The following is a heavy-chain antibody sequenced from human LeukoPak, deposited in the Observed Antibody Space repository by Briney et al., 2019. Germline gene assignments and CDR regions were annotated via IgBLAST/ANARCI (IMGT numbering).Heavy chain of an antibody. D-gene: IGHD3-10*01. J-gene: IGHJ6*02. Sequence: SGPTLVNPTQTLTLTCTFSGISLFTSGMCVSWIRQPPGKALEWLARIDWDDDEFYSTSLQTRLSISKDTSKNQVVLTLTNMDPVDTATYYCARMIRGTSGSANKDRENFYHTDVWGQGTTVTVSS. CDR3: ARMIRGTSGSANKDRENFYHTDV. CDR2: IDWDDDE. V-gene: IGHV2-70*17. CDR1: GISLFTSGMC.